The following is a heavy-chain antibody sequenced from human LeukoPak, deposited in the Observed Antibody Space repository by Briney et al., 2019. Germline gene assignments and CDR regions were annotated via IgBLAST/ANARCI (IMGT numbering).Heavy chain of an antibody. Sequence: GGSLRLSCVASGFTLSSYWMSWVRQAPGKGLEWVADIDGDGSTEAYVDSLKGRFTISRDNAKNSLYLQMNNLRVEDTAVYYCARGGAAFAESVYWGQGTLVTVSS. CDR2: IDGDGSTE. D-gene: IGHD3-3*01. J-gene: IGHJ4*02. CDR1: GFTLSSYW. V-gene: IGHV3-7*01. CDR3: ARGGAAFAESVY.